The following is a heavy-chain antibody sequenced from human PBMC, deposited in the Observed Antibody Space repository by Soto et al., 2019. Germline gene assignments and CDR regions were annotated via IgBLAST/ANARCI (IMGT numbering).Heavy chain of an antibody. CDR2: ISAYNGNT. CDR1: GGTFSKYA. J-gene: IGHJ4*02. CDR3: ARDKRDLRFLEWSYYFDY. D-gene: IGHD3-3*01. V-gene: IGHV1-18*01. Sequence: ASVKVSCKVSGGTFSKYAISWVRQAPGQGLEWMGWISAYNGNTNYAQKLQGRVTMTTDTSTSTAYMELGSLRSDDTAVYYCARDKRDLRFLEWSYYFDYWGQGTLVTVSS.